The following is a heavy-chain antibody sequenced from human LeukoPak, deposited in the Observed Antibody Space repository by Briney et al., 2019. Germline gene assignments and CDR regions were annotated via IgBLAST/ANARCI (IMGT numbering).Heavy chain of an antibody. D-gene: IGHD1-1*01. CDR1: GGSISNNNYY. J-gene: IGHJ4*02. Sequence: SETLSLACTVSGGSISNNNYYWAWIRPPPGKGLECIGSIYYSGSPPYNPSLKSRVTISVDTSKNQFSLRLSSVTAADTAVYYCATWRTAKTGFDYWGQGTLVTVSS. CDR2: IYYSGSP. CDR3: ATWRTAKTGFDY. V-gene: IGHV4-39*01.